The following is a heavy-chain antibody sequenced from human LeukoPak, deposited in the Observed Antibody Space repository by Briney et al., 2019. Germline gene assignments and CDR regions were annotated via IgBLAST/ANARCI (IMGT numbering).Heavy chain of an antibody. J-gene: IGHJ4*02. CDR1: GFIFSSYA. CDR2: IIGSGDST. D-gene: IGHD6-13*01. V-gene: IGHV3-23*01. Sequence: GGSLRLSCAASGFIFSSYAMTWVRQAPGKGLEWVSGIIGSGDSTYYADSVKGGFTISRDNSKNTLYLQMSSLRAEDTDVYYCAKGTRRQQLAYFDYWGQGTLVTVSS. CDR3: AKGTRRQQLAYFDY.